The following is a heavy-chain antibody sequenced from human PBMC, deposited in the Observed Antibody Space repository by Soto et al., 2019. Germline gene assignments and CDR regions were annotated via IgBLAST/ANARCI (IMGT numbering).Heavy chain of an antibody. Sequence: SEPLSLTCTVSGGSISSGGYYWSWIRQHPGKGLEWIGYIYYSGSTYYNPSLKSRVTISVDTSKNQFSLKLSSVTAADTAVYYCARLDYGEYYFDYWGQGTLVTVSS. J-gene: IGHJ4*02. CDR1: GGSISSGGYY. V-gene: IGHV4-31*03. CDR3: ARLDYGEYYFDY. D-gene: IGHD4-17*01. CDR2: IYYSGST.